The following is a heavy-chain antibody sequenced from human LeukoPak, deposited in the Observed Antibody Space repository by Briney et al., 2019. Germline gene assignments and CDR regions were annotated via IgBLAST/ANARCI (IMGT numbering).Heavy chain of an antibody. J-gene: IGHJ4*02. CDR1: GYTFSDYW. CDR2: VYPGDSDT. V-gene: IGHV5-51*01. CDR3: ARSQGLYGAADY. Sequence: GESLKISCKASGYTFSDYWIGWVRQMPGQGLEWMGIVYPGDSDTRYSPSLQGHVTISADKSINTAYLQWSGLQASDNAIYFCARSQGLYGAADYWGQGTLV. D-gene: IGHD2-2*02.